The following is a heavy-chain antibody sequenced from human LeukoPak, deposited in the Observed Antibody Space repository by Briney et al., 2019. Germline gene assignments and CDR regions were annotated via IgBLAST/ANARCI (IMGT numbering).Heavy chain of an antibody. J-gene: IGHJ3*02. D-gene: IGHD2-21*02. CDR1: GFTVSSNY. V-gene: IGHV3-53*01. CDR3: AREGSLCGGDCPLGDAFDI. Sequence: GGSLRLSCAASGFTVSSNYMSWVRQAPGKGLEWVSVIYSGGSTYYADSVKGRFTISRDNSKNTLYLQMNSLRAEDTAVYYCAREGSLCGGDCPLGDAFDIWGQGTMVTVSS. CDR2: IYSGGST.